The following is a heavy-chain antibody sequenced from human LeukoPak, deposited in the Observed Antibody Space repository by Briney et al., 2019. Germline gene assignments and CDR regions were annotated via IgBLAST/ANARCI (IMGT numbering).Heavy chain of an antibody. CDR3: ASEPPSGWYNANWFDP. CDR1: GFTFSSYG. D-gene: IGHD6-19*01. Sequence: GGSLRLSCAASGFTFSSYGMHWVRQAPGKGLEWVAVIWYDGSNNYYADSVKGRFTISRDNSKNTLYLQMNSLRAEDTAVYYCASEPPSGWYNANWFDPWGQGTLVTVSS. CDR2: IWYDGSNN. V-gene: IGHV3-33*01. J-gene: IGHJ5*02.